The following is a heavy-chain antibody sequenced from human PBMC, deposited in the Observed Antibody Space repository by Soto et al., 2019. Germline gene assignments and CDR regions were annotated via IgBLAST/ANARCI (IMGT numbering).Heavy chain of an antibody. Sequence: SETLSLTCAVYGGSFRGYYWRWIRQPPGKGLEWIGEINHSGSTNYNPSPKSRVTISVDTSKNQYSLKLSSVTAADKAVYYCARVDGYYYGMDVWGQGTTVTVSS. J-gene: IGHJ6*02. CDR2: INHSGST. V-gene: IGHV4-34*01. D-gene: IGHD2-2*03. CDR3: ARVDGYYYGMDV. CDR1: GGSFRGYY.